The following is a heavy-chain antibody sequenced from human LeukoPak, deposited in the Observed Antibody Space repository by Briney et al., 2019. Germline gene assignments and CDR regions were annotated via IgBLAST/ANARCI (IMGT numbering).Heavy chain of an antibody. CDR1: GFTFSSHA. V-gene: IGHV3-23*01. J-gene: IGHJ5*02. Sequence: GGSLRLSCAASGFTFSSHAMSSVRQAPGKGLEWVSAISGSGGSTYYADSVKGRFTISRDNSKNSLYLQMNGLRAEGTAVYYCARDSYSCSLEPWGQGTLVTVSS. CDR2: ISGSGGST. D-gene: IGHD6-13*01. CDR3: ARDSYSCSLEP.